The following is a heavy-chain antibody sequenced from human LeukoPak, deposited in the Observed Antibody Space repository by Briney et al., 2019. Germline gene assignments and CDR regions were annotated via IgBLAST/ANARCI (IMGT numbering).Heavy chain of an antibody. V-gene: IGHV1-2*02. J-gene: IGHJ4*02. CDR3: ARDSRNTHLGN. D-gene: IGHD1-26*01. CDR2: INPNSGGT. CDR1: GYTFTGYY. Sequence: ASVKVSCKASGYTFTGYYMHWVRQAPGQGLEWMGWINPNSGGTSYAQKFQGRVTMTRDTSISTAYMELSRLRSDDTAVYYCARDSRNTHLGNWGQGTLVTVSS.